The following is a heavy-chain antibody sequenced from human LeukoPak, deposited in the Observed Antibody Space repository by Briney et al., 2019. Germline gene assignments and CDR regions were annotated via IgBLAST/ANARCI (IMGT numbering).Heavy chain of an antibody. D-gene: IGHD1-26*01. CDR3: ARRRELLRSNWYFDL. J-gene: IGHJ2*01. Sequence: SGTLSLTCSVSGVSVSGYYWTWIRQPPGKGLEWMGYIYGSGSTNYNHSLKSRLTISEDTSKNQFSLKLSSVTATDTAVYYCARRRELLRSNWYFDLWGRGTLVTVSS. CDR1: GVSVSGYY. V-gene: IGHV4-59*08. CDR2: IYGSGST.